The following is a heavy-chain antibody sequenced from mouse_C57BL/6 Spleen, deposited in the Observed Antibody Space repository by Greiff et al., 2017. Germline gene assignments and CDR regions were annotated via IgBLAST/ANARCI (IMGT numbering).Heavy chain of an antibody. CDR2: IRNKANGYTT. CDR1: GFTFTDYY. V-gene: IGHV7-3*01. J-gene: IGHJ4*01. D-gene: IGHD2-1*01. Sequence: EVMLVESGGGLVQPGGSLSLSCAASGFTFTDYYMSWVRQPPGKALEWLGFIRNKANGYTTEYSASVKGRFTISRDNSQSILYLQMNALRAEDSATYYCARYGYGNYPYAMDYWGQGTSVTVSS. CDR3: ARYGYGNYPYAMDY.